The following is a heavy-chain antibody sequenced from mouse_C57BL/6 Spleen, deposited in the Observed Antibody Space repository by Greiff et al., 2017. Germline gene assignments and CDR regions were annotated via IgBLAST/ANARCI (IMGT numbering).Heavy chain of an antibody. CDR3: ARSIYYCGSSEVYFDY. Sequence: VQRVESGPELVKPGASVNISCKASVYAFSSSWMNWVKQRPGKGLEWIGRIYPGDGDTNYNGKFKGKATLTADKSSSTAYMKLSSLTSEDSAVYFCARSIYYCGSSEVYFDYWGQGTTLTVSS. CDR2: IYPGDGDT. J-gene: IGHJ2*01. D-gene: IGHD1-1*01. V-gene: IGHV1-82*01. CDR1: VYAFSSSW.